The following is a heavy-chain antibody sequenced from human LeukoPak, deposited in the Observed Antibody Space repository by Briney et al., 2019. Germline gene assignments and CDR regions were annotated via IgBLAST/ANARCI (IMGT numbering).Heavy chain of an antibody. Sequence: GASVKVSCKVSGYTLTELSMHWVRQAPVKGLEWMGGFDPEDGETIYAQKFQGRVTMTEDTSTDTAYMELSSLRSEDTAVYYCATAKYCSSTSCPGDDAFDIWGQGTMVTVSS. CDR2: FDPEDGET. D-gene: IGHD2-2*01. J-gene: IGHJ3*02. CDR1: GYTLTELS. CDR3: ATAKYCSSTSCPGDDAFDI. V-gene: IGHV1-24*01.